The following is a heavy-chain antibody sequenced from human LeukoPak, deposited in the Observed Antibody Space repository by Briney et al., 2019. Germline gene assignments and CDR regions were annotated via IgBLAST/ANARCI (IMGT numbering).Heavy chain of an antibody. Sequence: PGGSLRLSCAASGFTFSTYAIHWVRQAPGKGLDWVALISYDGSSKYYADSVKGRFTISRDNAKNSLYLQMNSLRAEDTAVYYCARDLEQQLVPPAPFDYWGQGTLVTVSS. CDR2: ISYDGSSK. J-gene: IGHJ4*02. CDR3: ARDLEQQLVPPAPFDY. D-gene: IGHD6-13*01. V-gene: IGHV3-30-3*01. CDR1: GFTFSTYA.